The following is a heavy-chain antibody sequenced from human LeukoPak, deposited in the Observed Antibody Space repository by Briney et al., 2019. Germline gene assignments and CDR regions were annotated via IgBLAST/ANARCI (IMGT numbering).Heavy chain of an antibody. CDR3: ASSGYSYGFGYYYYYGMDV. D-gene: IGHD5-18*01. V-gene: IGHV4-59*01. CDR1: GGPISSYY. CDR2: IYYSGST. J-gene: IGHJ6*02. Sequence: SETLSVTCTVSGGPISSYYWSWIRQPPGKRLEWIGYIYYSGSTNYNPSLKSRVTISVDTSKNQFSLKLSSVTAADTAVYYCASSGYSYGFGYYYYYGMDVWGQGTTVTVSS.